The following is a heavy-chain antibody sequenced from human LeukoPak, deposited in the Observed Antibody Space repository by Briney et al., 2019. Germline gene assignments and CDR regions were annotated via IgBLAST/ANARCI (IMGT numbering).Heavy chain of an antibody. CDR2: LYSGGAT. V-gene: IGHV3-66*01. J-gene: IGHJ4*02. CDR1: GFTVSTNY. D-gene: IGHD3-22*01. CDR3: AKDEGRGYYYDSSGYYPFDY. Sequence: GGSLRLSCAASGFTVSTNYMTWVRQAPGKGLEWVSVLYSGGATYYADSVKGRFTISRDSSKNTLFLEMNSLRAEDTAVYYCAKDEGRGYYYDSSGYYPFDYWGQGTLVTVSS.